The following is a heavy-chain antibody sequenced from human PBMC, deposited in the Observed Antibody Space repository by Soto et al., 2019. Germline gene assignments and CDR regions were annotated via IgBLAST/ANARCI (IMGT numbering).Heavy chain of an antibody. CDR1: GFTFDDYA. CDR2: ISWSSGSI. CDR3: AKERSTWLSHSFDY. Sequence: GGSLRLSCAASGFTFDDYAMHWVRQAPGKGLEWVSGISWSSGSIGYADSVKGRFTISRDNAKNSLYLQMNSLRAEDTALYYCAKERSTWLSHSFDYWGQGTLVTVSS. V-gene: IGHV3-9*01. D-gene: IGHD3-22*01. J-gene: IGHJ4*02.